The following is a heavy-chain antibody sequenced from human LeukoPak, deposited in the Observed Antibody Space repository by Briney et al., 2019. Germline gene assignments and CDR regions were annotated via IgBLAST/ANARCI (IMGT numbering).Heavy chain of an antibody. Sequence: SDTLSLICTVSGGSITSHYWSWLRHPPGEGLEGIAYVRVSVRTMDNPSLQSRLPLSADTSKNQFSLRLSSVTAADPSVYYCATLKRGSIYGYFDFWGQGSKDTVPS. J-gene: IGHJ4*02. V-gene: IGHV4-59*07. CDR3: ATLKRGSIYGYFDF. D-gene: IGHD5-18*01. CDR2: VRVSVRT. CDR1: GGSITSHY.